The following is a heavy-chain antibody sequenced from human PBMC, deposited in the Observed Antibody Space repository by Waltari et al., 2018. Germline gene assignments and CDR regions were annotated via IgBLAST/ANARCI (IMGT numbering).Heavy chain of an antibody. CDR1: GGSFSGYY. CDR3: AGGDPWRVDAFDI. J-gene: IGHJ3*02. D-gene: IGHD3-3*01. V-gene: IGHV4-34*01. Sequence: QVQLQQWGAGLLKPSETLSLTCAVYGGSFSGYYWSWIRQPPGKGLEWIGEINHSGSTNYNPSLKGRVTIAVDTSKNQFSLKLNSVTAADTAVYYCAGGDPWRVDAFDIWGQGTMVTVSS. CDR2: INHSGST.